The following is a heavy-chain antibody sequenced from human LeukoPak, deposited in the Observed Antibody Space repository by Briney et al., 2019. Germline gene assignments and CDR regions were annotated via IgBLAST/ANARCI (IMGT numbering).Heavy chain of an antibody. Sequence: PSETLSLTCAVSGYSLSSGYYWGWIRPPPGKGLEWIGSIYHSGSTYYNPSLKSRVTISVDTSKNQFSLKLSSVTAADTAVYYCAFLWSGYGFDPWGQGTLVTVSS. D-gene: IGHD3-3*01. CDR3: AFLWSGYGFDP. CDR2: IYHSGST. CDR1: GYSLSSGYY. V-gene: IGHV4-38-2*01. J-gene: IGHJ5*02.